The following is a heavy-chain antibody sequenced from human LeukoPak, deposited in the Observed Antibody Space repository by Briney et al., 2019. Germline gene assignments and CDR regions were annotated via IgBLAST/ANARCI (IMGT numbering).Heavy chain of an antibody. CDR3: TRTLAYCGGDCYSHFDY. V-gene: IGHV3-49*04. D-gene: IGHD2-21*01. J-gene: IGHJ4*02. Sequence: QPGRSLRLSCAASGFTFGDYAMSWVRQAPGKGLEWVGFIRSKAYGGTTEYAASVKGRFTISRDDSKSIAYLQMNSLKTEDTAVYYCTRTLAYCGGDCYSHFDYWGQGTLVTVS. CDR2: IRSKAYGGTT. CDR1: GFTFGDYA.